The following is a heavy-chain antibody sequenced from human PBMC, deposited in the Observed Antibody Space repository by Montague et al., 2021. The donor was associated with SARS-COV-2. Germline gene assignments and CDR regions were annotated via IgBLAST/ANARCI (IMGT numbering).Heavy chain of an antibody. Sequence: CAISGDSVAGLRRRSEEHTPELQSHLNRVCRPQLRNKRYSDYAPXVRGRLTVNPDASKNEFSLELNCVTPEDTAVYYCVRYSGWFYFDFWGQGTLVTVSS. V-gene: IGHV6-1*01. CDR1: GDSVAGLRRR. CDR2: PQLRNKRYS. D-gene: IGHD6-19*01. J-gene: IGHJ4*02. CDR3: VRYSGWFYFDF.